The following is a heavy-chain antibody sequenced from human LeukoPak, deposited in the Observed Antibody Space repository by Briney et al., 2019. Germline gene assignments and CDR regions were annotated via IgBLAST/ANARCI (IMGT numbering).Heavy chain of an antibody. V-gene: IGHV3-23*01. J-gene: IGHJ4*02. CDR1: GFTFNNYA. CDR2: ISSGGGSA. D-gene: IGHD2-2*01. CDR3: ASRLPAGLGVDY. Sequence: GGSLRLSCAASGFTFNNYAMSWVRQAPGKGLEWVSAISSGGGSAYYADSVKGRFTISRDNSKNTLYLQMNSLTAEDTAVYYCASRLPAGLGVDYWGQGNLVTVSS.